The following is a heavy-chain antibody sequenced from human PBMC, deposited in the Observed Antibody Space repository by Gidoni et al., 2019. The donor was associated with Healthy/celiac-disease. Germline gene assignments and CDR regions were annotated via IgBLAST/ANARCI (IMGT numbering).Heavy chain of an antibody. CDR3: AHLMVRGARLHFDY. J-gene: IGHJ4*02. CDR2: IYWDDYK. CDR1: GFSLSTSGVG. Sequence: TESGPTLVTPTQTLTLTCTFSGFSLSTSGVGVGWIRQPPGKALEWLALIYWDDYKRYSPSLKSRLTITKDTSKNQVVLTMTNMDPVDTATYYCAHLMVRGARLHFDYWGQGTLVTVSS. V-gene: IGHV2-5*02. D-gene: IGHD3-10*01.